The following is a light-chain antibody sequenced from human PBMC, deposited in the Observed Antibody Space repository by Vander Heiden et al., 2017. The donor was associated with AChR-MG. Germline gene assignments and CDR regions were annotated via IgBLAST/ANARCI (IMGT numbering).Light chain of an antibody. Sequence: DIQMTQSPSSLSASVGDRVTLTCRASQSISTYLNWYQQKPGKAPKLLIYAASNLQTGVPSRFSGSGSGTDFTLTVSSLQPEDFATYHCQQSYSDPVTFGQGTKLEIK. CDR3: QQSYSDPVT. V-gene: IGKV1-39*01. CDR1: QSISTY. J-gene: IGKJ2*01. CDR2: AAS.